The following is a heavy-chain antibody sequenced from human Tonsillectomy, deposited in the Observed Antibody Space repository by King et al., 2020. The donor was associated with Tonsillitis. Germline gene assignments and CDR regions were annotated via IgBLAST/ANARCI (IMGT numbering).Heavy chain of an antibody. CDR3: AREYWGAGDY. V-gene: IGHV3-74*01. CDR1: GFAFSTYW. D-gene: IGHD7-27*01. CDR2: ISPDGTYI. Sequence: VQLVESGGGLIQPGGSLRLSCAASGFAFSTYWMFWVRQGPGKGLEWVSRISPDGTYIRYADSVVGRFTISRDNAKNTLFLQLGSLRAEDTALYYCAREYWGAGDYWGQGTQVIVSS. J-gene: IGHJ4*02.